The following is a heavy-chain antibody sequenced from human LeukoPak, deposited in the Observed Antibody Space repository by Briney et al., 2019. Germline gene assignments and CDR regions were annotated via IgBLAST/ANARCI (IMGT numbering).Heavy chain of an antibody. Sequence: SETLSLTCPVSGGSISSYYWSWIRQPPGKRLEWIGYIHYSGNTNYNPSLKSRVTISADTSENHFSLKLSSVTAADTAVYYCASGHRGAGMTKTTPFDYWGQGTLVTVSS. CDR2: IHYSGNT. J-gene: IGHJ4*02. CDR3: ASGHRGAGMTKTTPFDY. V-gene: IGHV4-59*01. CDR1: GGSISSYY. D-gene: IGHD1-14*01.